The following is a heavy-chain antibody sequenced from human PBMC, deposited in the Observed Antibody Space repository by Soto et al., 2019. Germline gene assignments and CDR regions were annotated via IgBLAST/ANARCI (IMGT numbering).Heavy chain of an antibody. CDR1: GFTFSHYS. CDR3: ARGVPGTYAVDV. CDR2: ISSSSRNI. J-gene: IGHJ6*02. Sequence: EVQLVESGGGLVQPGGSLRLSCVDSGFTFSHYSMNWVRQAPGKGLEWVSYISSSSRNIYYAHSVKGRFTIFRDNAKNSLYVQMNSLRAEDTAVYYCARGVPGTYAVDVWSQGTTVTVSS. V-gene: IGHV3-48*01. D-gene: IGHD1-26*01.